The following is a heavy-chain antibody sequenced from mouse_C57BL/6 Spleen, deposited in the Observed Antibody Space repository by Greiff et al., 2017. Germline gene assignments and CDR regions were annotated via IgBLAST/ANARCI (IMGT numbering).Heavy chain of an antibody. J-gene: IGHJ4*01. Sequence: QVQLQQSGAELVKPGASVKISCKASGYVFSSYWMNWVKQRPGKGLEWIGQIYPGDGDTNYNGKFKGKATLTADKSSSTAYMQLSSLTSEDSAVYFCARRDGSSLYYAMDYWGQGTSVTVSS. V-gene: IGHV1-80*01. CDR2: IYPGDGDT. CDR1: GYVFSSYW. CDR3: ARRDGSSLYYAMDY. D-gene: IGHD1-1*01.